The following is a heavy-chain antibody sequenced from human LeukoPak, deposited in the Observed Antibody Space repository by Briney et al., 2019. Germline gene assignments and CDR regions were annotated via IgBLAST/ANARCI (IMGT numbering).Heavy chain of an antibody. CDR3: ARAAYYYDGSGYSLGD. CDR1: GYTFTDYY. V-gene: IGHV1-2*06. Sequence: ASVKVSCKASGYTFTDYYMHWVRQAPGQGLEWMGRINPNSGGTNYAQKFQARVTMTRDTSISTAYMELSRLRSDDTALYYCARAAYYYDGSGYSLGDWGQGTLVTVSS. CDR2: INPNSGGT. D-gene: IGHD3-22*01. J-gene: IGHJ4*02.